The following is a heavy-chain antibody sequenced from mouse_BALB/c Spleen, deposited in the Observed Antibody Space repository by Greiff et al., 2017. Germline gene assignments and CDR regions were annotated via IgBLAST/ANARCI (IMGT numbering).Heavy chain of an antibody. Sequence: QVQLQQSGAELMKPGASVKISCKATGYTFSSYWIEWVKQRPGHGLEWIGEILPGSGSTNYNEKFKGKATFTADASSNTAYMQLSSLTSEDSAVYYCARTTARRYYFDYWGQGTTLTVAS. D-gene: IGHD1-2*01. V-gene: IGHV1-9*01. CDR3: ARTTARRYYFDY. CDR1: GYTFSSYW. J-gene: IGHJ2*01. CDR2: ILPGSGST.